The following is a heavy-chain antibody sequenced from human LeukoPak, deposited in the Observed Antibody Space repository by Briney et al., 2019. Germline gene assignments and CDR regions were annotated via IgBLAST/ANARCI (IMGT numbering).Heavy chain of an antibody. CDR3: ARDQKTFNYYYGMDV. Sequence: GGSLRLSCAASGFTFSSYAMHWVRQASGKGLEYVSAISSNGGSTYYANSVKGRFTISRDNSKNTLYLQMGSLRAEDMAVYYCARDQKTFNYYYGMDVWGQGTTVTVSS. CDR2: ISSNGGST. J-gene: IGHJ6*02. V-gene: IGHV3-64*01. CDR1: GFTFSSYA.